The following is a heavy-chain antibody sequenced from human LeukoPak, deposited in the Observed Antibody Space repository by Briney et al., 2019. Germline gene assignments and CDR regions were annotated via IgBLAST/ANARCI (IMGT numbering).Heavy chain of an antibody. CDR1: GFTFDDYA. V-gene: IGHV3-9*03. J-gene: IGHJ4*02. Sequence: PGRSLRLSCAASGFTFDDYAMHWVRQAPGKGLEWVSGISWNSGSIGYAYSVKGRFTISRDNAKNSLYLKMNSLRAEDMALYYCAKDNYYDSSGYLDYWGQGTLVTVSP. CDR3: AKDNYYDSSGYLDY. D-gene: IGHD3-22*01. CDR2: ISWNSGSI.